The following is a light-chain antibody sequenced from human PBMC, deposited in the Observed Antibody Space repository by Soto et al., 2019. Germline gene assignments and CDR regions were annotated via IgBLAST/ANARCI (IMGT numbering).Light chain of an antibody. CDR2: AAS. CDR1: QTISGY. CDR3: QQSLSIPYT. J-gene: IGKJ2*01. Sequence: DIQMTQSPSSLSASVGDRVTITCRASQTISGYLNWYQQKPGKAPKLLIYAASSLQSGVPSRFSGSGSATDFTLTISSLQPEDFATYYCQQSLSIPYTFGQGTKLEIK. V-gene: IGKV1-39*01.